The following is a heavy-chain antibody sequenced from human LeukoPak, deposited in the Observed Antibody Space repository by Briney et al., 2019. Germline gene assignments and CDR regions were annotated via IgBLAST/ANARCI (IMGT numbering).Heavy chain of an antibody. CDR2: ISAYNGNT. D-gene: IGHD2-15*01. V-gene: IGHV1-18*01. J-gene: IGHJ5*02. CDR3: AREPLYCSGGSCYSGWFDP. CDR1: GYTFTSYG. Sequence: ASVKGSCKASGYTFTSYGISWVRQAPGQGLEWMGWISAYNGNTNYAQKLQGRVTMTTDTSTSTAYMELRSLRSDDTAVYYCAREPLYCSGGSCYSGWFDPWGQGTLVTVSS.